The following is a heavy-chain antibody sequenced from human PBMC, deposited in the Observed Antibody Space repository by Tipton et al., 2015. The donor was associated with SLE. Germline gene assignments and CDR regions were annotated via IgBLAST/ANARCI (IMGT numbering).Heavy chain of an antibody. Sequence: QLVQSGAEVKKPGASVKVSCKASGYTFTSYGISWVRQAPGQGLEWMGWISAYNGNTNYAQKLQGRVTMATDTSTSTAYMELRSLRSDDTAVYYCARPGSPIVGVPAATMGDAFDIWGQGTMVTVSS. V-gene: IGHV1-18*01. J-gene: IGHJ3*02. CDR3: ARPGSPIVGVPAATMGDAFDI. CDR1: GYTFTSYG. D-gene: IGHD2-2*01. CDR2: ISAYNGNT.